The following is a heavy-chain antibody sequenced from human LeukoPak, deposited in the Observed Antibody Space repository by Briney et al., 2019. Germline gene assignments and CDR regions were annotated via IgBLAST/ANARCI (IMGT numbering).Heavy chain of an antibody. CDR3: ARVRGGDPTISDY. CDR2: IDYSGST. Sequence: PSETLSLTCTVSGDSISSSYYYWGWIRQPPGKGLEWIGSIDYSGSTYHNPSLKSRITISVDTSKNQFSLKLSSVTAADTAVYYCARVRGGDPTISDYWGQGTLVTVSS. D-gene: IGHD2-21*02. CDR1: GDSISSSYYY. J-gene: IGHJ4*02. V-gene: IGHV4-39*07.